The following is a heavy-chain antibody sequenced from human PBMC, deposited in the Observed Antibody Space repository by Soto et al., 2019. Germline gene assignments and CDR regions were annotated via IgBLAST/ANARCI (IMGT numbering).Heavy chain of an antibody. CDR3: AREAAYCSGGSCHSFDY. D-gene: IGHD2-15*01. Sequence: ASVKVSCKASGYTFTGYYMHWVRQAPGQGLEWMGWINPNSGGTNYAQKFQGWVTMTRDTSISTAYMELSRLRSDDTAVYYCAREAAYCSGGSCHSFDYWGQGTLVTVSS. V-gene: IGHV1-2*04. J-gene: IGHJ4*02. CDR1: GYTFTGYY. CDR2: INPNSGGT.